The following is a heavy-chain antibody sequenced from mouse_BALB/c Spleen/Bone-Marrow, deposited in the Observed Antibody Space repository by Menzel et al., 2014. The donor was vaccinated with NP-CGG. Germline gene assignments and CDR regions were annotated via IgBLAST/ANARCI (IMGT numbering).Heavy chain of an antibody. CDR2: INPYNGAT. Sequence: EVKLMKSGPELVKPGASVKISCKASGYSFTAYYIHWVKQSHVKSLEWIGRINPYNGATSYNQNFKDKASLTVDKSSSTAYMELHSLTSEDSAVYYCARKGNYGWFAYWGQGTLVTVSA. CDR3: ARKGNYGWFAY. CDR1: GYSFTAYY. D-gene: IGHD2-1*01. J-gene: IGHJ3*01. V-gene: IGHV1-31*01.